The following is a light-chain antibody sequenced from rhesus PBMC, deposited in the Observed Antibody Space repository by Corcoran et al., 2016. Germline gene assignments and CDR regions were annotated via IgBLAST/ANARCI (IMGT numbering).Light chain of an antibody. V-gene: IGKV1-69*01. CDR3: QQHDNSPWT. Sequence: DIQMTQSPSSLSASVGDRVTITCRASQGISNWLAWYQQKPGKAPKLLNYRASNLATGVPSRFSGRGSGTDFTLTISSLQPEDIATYYCQQHDNSPWTFGQGTKVEIK. J-gene: IGKJ1*01. CDR1: QGISNW. CDR2: RAS.